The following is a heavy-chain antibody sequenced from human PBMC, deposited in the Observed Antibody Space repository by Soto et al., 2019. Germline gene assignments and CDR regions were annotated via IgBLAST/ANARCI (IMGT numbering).Heavy chain of an antibody. D-gene: IGHD4-17*01. Sequence: QVQLVESGGGVVQPGRSLRLSCAASGFTFSTSGIHWVRQAPGKGLEWVAVIAFDGNNKHYADSVKGRFTISRDNSTTTLYLQMDSLRTEDTAVYYCAKDRITTAYFFYGMDVWGQGTTVIVSS. CDR2: IAFDGNNK. CDR3: AKDRITTAYFFYGMDV. J-gene: IGHJ6*02. V-gene: IGHV3-30*18. CDR1: GFTFSTSG.